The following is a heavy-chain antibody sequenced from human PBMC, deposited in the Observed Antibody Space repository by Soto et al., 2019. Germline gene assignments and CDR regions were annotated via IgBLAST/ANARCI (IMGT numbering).Heavy chain of an antibody. J-gene: IGHJ4*02. CDR1: GGTFSSYT. D-gene: IGHD3-3*01. CDR3: ARVNSESGSWI. Sequence: SVKVSCKASGGTFSSYTISWVRQAPGQGLEWMGRTIPILGIANYAQKFQGRVTITADKSTSTAYMELSSLRSEDTAVYYRARVNSESGSWIWGQGTLVTVSS. CDR2: TIPILGIA. V-gene: IGHV1-69*02.